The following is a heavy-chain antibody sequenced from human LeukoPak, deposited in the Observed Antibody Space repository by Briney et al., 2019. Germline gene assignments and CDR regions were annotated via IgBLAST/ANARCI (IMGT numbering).Heavy chain of an antibody. CDR2: MYLADSDT. D-gene: IGHD1-7*01. Sequence: GESLKISCKGSGYTFTSDWIGWVRQMPGKGLEWMGIMYLADSDTRCSPSFQGQVTISADKSISTAYLQWSSLKASDTAMYYCATTLNGNTFWGSWGQGTLVTVSS. J-gene: IGHJ4*02. CDR1: GYTFTSDW. V-gene: IGHV5-51*01. CDR3: ATTLNGNTFWGS.